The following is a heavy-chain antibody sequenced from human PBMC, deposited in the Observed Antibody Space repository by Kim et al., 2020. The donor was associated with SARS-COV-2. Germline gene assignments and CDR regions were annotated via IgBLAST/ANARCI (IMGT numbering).Heavy chain of an antibody. CDR2: IWYDGSIK. CDR1: GFIFRNYG. Sequence: GGSLRLSCAASGFIFRNYGMHWVRQAPGKGLEWVAVIWYDGSIKYYADSVKGRFTISRDNSKNTLYLQMHSLRAEDTAVYYCAKAPADGDYYYWGQGTLVTVSS. V-gene: IGHV3-33*06. J-gene: IGHJ4*02. D-gene: IGHD4-17*01. CDR3: AKAPADGDYYY.